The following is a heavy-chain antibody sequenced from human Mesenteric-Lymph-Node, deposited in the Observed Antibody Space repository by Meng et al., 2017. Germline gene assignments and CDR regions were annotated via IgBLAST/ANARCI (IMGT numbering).Heavy chain of an antibody. CDR2: IYSGGST. Sequence: GGFLRLSCAASGFTVSSNYMSWVRQAPGKGLEWVSVIYSGGSTYYADSVKGRFTISRDKNTLYLQMNSLRAEDTAVYYCARDYCSSTSCYLSGHYFYVMDVWGQGTTVTVSS. CDR3: ARDYCSSTSCYLSGHYFYVMDV. D-gene: IGHD2-2*01. V-gene: IGHV3-53*01. CDR1: GFTVSSNY. J-gene: IGHJ6*02.